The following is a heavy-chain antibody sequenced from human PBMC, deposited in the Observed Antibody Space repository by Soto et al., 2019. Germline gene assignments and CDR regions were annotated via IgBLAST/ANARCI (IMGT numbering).Heavy chain of an antibody. CDR1: GFTFNTYS. D-gene: IGHD2-8*02. CDR2: ISTDTTTT. CDR3: ASGGSGGRTADFDY. J-gene: IGHJ4*02. Sequence: GGSLRLSCAASGFTFNTYSMNWVRQAPGKGLEWVSYISTDTTTTHYADSVKGRFTVSRDNAKNSLYLQMNSLRDEDSAVYYCASGGSGGRTADFDYWGQGTXVTVSS. V-gene: IGHV3-48*02.